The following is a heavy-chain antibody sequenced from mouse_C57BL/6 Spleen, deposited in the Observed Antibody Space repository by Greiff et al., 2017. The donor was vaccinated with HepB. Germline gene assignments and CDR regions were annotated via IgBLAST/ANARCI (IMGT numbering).Heavy chain of an antibody. V-gene: IGHV1-52*01. CDR2: IDPSDSET. CDR3: ARDYYGSSLDY. CDR1: GYTFTSYW. D-gene: IGHD1-1*01. J-gene: IGHJ2*01. Sequence: QVQLQHPGAELVRPGSSVKLSCKASGYTFTSYWMHWVKQRPIQGLEWIGNIDPSDSETHYNQKFKDKATLTVDKSSSTAYMQLSSLTSEDSAVYYCARDYYGSSLDYWGQGTTLTVSS.